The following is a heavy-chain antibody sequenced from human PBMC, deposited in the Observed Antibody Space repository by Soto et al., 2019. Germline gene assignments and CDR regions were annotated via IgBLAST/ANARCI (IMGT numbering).Heavy chain of an antibody. V-gene: IGHV4-61*01. CDR3: ARSDGGSYRDRGGYYFEY. J-gene: IGHJ4*02. CDR1: GGSVSSGSYY. Sequence: LPETLSLTCTVSGGSVSSGSYYWSWIRHPPGKGLEWTGYIYYSGSTNYNPSLKCRVTISVDTSKNQFSLKLSSVTAADTAVYYCARSDGGSYRDRGGYYFEYLGQGTLVAVSS. CDR2: IYYSGST. D-gene: IGHD1-26*01.